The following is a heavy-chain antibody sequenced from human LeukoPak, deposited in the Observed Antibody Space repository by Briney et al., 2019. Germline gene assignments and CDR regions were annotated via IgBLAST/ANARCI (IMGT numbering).Heavy chain of an antibody. J-gene: IGHJ5*02. CDR1: GYTFTSYA. Sequence: ASVKVSCKASGYTFTSYAMHWVRQAPGQGLEWMGWIGAYNGNTNYAQKLQGRVTMTTDTSTSTAYMELRSLRSDDTAVYYCARQISRVVVAATYNWFDPWGQGTLVTVSS. V-gene: IGHV1-18*01. D-gene: IGHD2-15*01. CDR2: IGAYNGNT. CDR3: ARQISRVVVAATYNWFDP.